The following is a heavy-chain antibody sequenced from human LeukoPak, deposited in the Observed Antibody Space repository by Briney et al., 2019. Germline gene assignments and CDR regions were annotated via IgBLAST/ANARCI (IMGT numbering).Heavy chain of an antibody. J-gene: IGHJ4*02. V-gene: IGHV1-18*01. CDR3: ARDLSGSYYPYFDY. CDR2: ISAYNGNT. Sequence: GASVKVSCKASGYTFTSYGISWVRQAPGQGLEWMGWISAYNGNTNYAQKLQGRVTMTTATSTAYMELRSLRSEDTAVYYCARDLSGSYYPYFDYWGQGTLVTVSS. CDR1: GYTFTSYG. D-gene: IGHD1-26*01.